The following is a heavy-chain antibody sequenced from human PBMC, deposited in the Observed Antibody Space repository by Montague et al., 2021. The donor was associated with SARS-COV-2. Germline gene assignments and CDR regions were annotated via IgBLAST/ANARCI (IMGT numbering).Heavy chain of an antibody. CDR1: GFTFSSYG. J-gene: IGHJ4*02. V-gene: IGHV3-23*01. CDR2: ISGGGDMT. CDR3: AKKTIAVPGSPHFDS. D-gene: IGHD6-19*01. Sequence: SLRLSCAASGFTFSSYGMFWVRQTPGKGLEWVSAISGGGDMTYYADSVKGRSTIPRDNSKNTLYLQMNTLRAEDTAVYFCAKKTIAVPGSPHFDSWGQGTLVTVSS.